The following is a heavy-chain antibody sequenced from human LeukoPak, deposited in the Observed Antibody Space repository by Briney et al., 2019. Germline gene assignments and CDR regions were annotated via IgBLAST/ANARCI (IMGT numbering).Heavy chain of an antibody. Sequence: GGSLRLSCTASGFTFNNNAMSWVRQAPGKGLEWVSAIYGGGDATENTDSVKGRFTISRDKSKNTLYQQMNSLRPEDTAVYYCARCTASCYANAFDVWGQGTLLTVSS. CDR1: GFTFNNNA. D-gene: IGHD2-2*01. CDR2: IYGGGDAT. V-gene: IGHV3-23*01. J-gene: IGHJ3*01. CDR3: ARCTASCYANAFDV.